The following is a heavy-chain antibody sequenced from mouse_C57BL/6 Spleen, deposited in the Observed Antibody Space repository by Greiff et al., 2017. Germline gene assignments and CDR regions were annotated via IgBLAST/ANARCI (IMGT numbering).Heavy chain of an antibody. Sequence: QVQLKESGAELVKPGASVKISCKASGYAFSSYWMNWVKQRPGKGLEWIGQIYPGDGDTNYNGKFKGKATLTADKSSSTAYMQLSSLTSEDSAVYFCARPGTPRDFDYWGQGTTLTVSS. CDR1: GYAFSSYW. V-gene: IGHV1-80*01. CDR2: IYPGDGDT. CDR3: ARPGTPRDFDY. J-gene: IGHJ2*01. D-gene: IGHD2-14*01.